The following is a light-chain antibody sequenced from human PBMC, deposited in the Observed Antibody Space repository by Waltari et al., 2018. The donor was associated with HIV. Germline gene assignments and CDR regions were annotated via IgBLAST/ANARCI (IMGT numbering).Light chain of an antibody. CDR2: NAS. Sequence: EVVMTQSPATLSVSPWERATLSCRASQSFSNNLAWYQQKPCQATRLLIYNASTRATGIPASFICGGSVTEFTLTISSLQSEDFAVYYWQQYNNWPPLTFGGGTKVEIK. CDR1: QSFSNN. CDR3: QQYNNWPPLT. J-gene: IGKJ4*01. V-gene: IGKV3-15*01.